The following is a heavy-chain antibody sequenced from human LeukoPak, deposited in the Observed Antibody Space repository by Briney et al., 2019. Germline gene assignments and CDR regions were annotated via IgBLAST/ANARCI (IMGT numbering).Heavy chain of an antibody. CDR3: AMGVGAPEDLAVAADFDY. Sequence: SVKVSCKASGGTFSSYVINWVRRAPGQGLEWMGGIIPIFGTANYAQKFQGRVTITADKSTSTAYMELSSLRSEDTAVYYCAMGVGAPEDLAVAADFDYWGQGTLVTVSS. J-gene: IGHJ4*02. D-gene: IGHD6-19*01. CDR1: GGTFSSYV. CDR2: IIPIFGTA. V-gene: IGHV1-69*06.